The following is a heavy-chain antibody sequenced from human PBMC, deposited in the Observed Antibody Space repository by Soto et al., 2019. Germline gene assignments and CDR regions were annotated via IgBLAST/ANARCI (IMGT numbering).Heavy chain of an antibody. Sequence: QVQLVESGGGVVQPGRSLRLSCAASGFTFSSYPFHWVRQAPGKGLEWVAVIAFDGSIKLYADSVKGRFTISRDDSKNTLYLQMNSLRDEDTAVYYCARDICRGVPDYFDYWGQGTLVTVSS. J-gene: IGHJ4*02. CDR2: IAFDGSIK. CDR1: GFTFSSYP. D-gene: IGHD3-10*01. CDR3: ARDICRGVPDYFDY. V-gene: IGHV3-30*04.